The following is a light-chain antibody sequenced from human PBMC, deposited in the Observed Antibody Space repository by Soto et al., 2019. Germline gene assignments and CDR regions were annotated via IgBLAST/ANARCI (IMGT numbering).Light chain of an antibody. Sequence: EIVLTQSPATLSLSPGERATLSCRASQSVSSYLAWYQQKPGQAPSLLIYDASNRATGIPARFSGSGSGTEFTLTISRLQSEDFAVYYCQQYNNWPPWTFGQGTKVDIK. CDR3: QQYNNWPPWT. CDR1: QSVSSY. J-gene: IGKJ1*01. V-gene: IGKV3-11*01. CDR2: DAS.